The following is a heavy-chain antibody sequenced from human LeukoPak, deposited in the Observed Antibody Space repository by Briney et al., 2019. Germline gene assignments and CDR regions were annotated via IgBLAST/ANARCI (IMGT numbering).Heavy chain of an antibody. CDR2: IIPIFGTA. J-gene: IGHJ3*02. Sequence: SVKVSCKASGGTFSSYAISWVRQAPGQGLEWMGGIIPIFGTANYAQKFQGRVTITADESTSTAYMELSSLRSEDTAVYYCARAFTRVTMIVVVLDAFDIWGQGTMVTVSS. CDR3: ARAFTRVTMIVVVLDAFDI. V-gene: IGHV1-69*01. CDR1: GGTFSSYA. D-gene: IGHD3-22*01.